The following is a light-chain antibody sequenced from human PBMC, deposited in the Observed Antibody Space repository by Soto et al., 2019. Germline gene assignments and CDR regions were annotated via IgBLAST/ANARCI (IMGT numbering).Light chain of an antibody. CDR2: VNT. Sequence: QSVLTQPPSVSGAPGQTITISSTGSSSNIGADFGVHWYQQLPGAAPKLVIFVNTNRPSGVPDRFSGSKSGTSASLAITGLQAEDEADYYCQSYDRSLSGWVFGTGTKLTVL. J-gene: IGLJ3*02. CDR1: SSNIGADFG. V-gene: IGLV1-40*01. CDR3: QSYDRSLSGWV.